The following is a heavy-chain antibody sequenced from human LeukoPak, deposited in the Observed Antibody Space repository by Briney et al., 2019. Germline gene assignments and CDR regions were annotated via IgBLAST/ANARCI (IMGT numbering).Heavy chain of an antibody. CDR3: ARASQDYYDSSDRGYFDH. J-gene: IGHJ4*02. CDR1: GGTFSSYA. D-gene: IGHD3-22*01. V-gene: IGHV1-2*06. CDR2: INPNSGGT. Sequence: ASVKVSCKASGGTFSSYAISWVRQAPGQGLEWMGRINPNSGGTNYAQKFQGRVTMTRDRSISTAYMELSSLRSDDTAVYYCARASQDYYDSSDRGYFDHWGQGTLVTVSS.